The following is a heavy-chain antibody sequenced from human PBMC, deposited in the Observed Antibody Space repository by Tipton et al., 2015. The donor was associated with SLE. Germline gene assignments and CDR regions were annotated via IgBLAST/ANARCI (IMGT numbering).Heavy chain of an antibody. Sequence: TLSLTCTVSGVSIRSHYWSWIRQSPGKGLEWIGYMYNNERTKCNLSLESRVTMSVETSKNQFTLRLTSVTAADTAVYYCARFHVKSYYEFDCWGQGTLVTVSS. D-gene: IGHD3-10*01. CDR3: ARFHVKSYYEFDC. CDR2: MYNNERT. V-gene: IGHV4-59*11. J-gene: IGHJ4*02. CDR1: GVSIRSHY.